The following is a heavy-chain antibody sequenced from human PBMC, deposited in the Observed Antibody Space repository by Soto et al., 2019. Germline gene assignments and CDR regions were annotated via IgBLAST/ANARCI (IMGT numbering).Heavy chain of an antibody. V-gene: IGHV1-18*01. CDR3: VKDRDSNSWPSRDV. D-gene: IGHD3-22*01. J-gene: IGHJ6*02. CDR1: GYTFTNYG. Sequence: ASVKVSCKTSGYTFTNYGISWVRQAPGQGLEWMGWISPKSGSIKYAQKFQGRVIMTTDTSTSTAYMELRSLRSDDTAVYYCVKDRDSNSWPSRDVWGQGTTVTVSS. CDR2: ISPKSGSI.